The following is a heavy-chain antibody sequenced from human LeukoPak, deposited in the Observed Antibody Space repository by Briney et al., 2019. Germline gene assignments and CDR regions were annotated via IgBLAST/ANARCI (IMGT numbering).Heavy chain of an antibody. CDR2: VKSVTEGGAI. V-gene: IGHV3-15*07. D-gene: IGHD4-17*01. J-gene: IGHJ3*02. CDR1: GFTFSHAW. Sequence: GGSLRLSCAASGFTFSHAWMNWVRQAPGRGLEWVGRVKSVTEGGAIDYAGPVKGRFTISRDDSKNTVYLQMDSLKTEDTAMYYCTKNTGDFDIWGQGTMVIVSS. CDR3: TKNTGDFDI.